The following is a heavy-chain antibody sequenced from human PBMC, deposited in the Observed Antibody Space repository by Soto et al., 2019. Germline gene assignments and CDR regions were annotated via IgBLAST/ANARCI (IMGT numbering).Heavy chain of an antibody. D-gene: IGHD5-12*01. CDR1: GGTFSSYA. CDR2: IIPIFGTA. J-gene: IGHJ6*02. CDR3: ARVSGYDLGYYYGMDV. V-gene: IGHV1-69*12. Sequence: QVQLVQSGAEVKKPGSSVKVSCKASGGTFSSYAISWVRQAPGQGLEWMGGIIPIFGTANYAQKFQGRVTITADESTSTADMELSSLRSEDTAVYYCARVSGYDLGYYYGMDVWGQGTTVTVSS.